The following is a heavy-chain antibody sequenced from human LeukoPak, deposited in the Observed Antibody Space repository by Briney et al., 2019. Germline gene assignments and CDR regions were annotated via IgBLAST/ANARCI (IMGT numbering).Heavy chain of an antibody. CDR2: IYHSGST. V-gene: IGHV4-38-2*01. D-gene: IGHD5-18*01. J-gene: IGHJ4*02. CDR3: ARVDGHSYGYVPAN. Sequence: SETLSLTCAVSGYSISSGYYWGWIRQPPGKGLEWIGSIYHSGSTYYNPSLKSRVTISVDTSKNQFSLKLSSVTAADTAVYYCARVDGHSYGYVPANWGQGTLVTVSS. CDR1: GYSISSGYY.